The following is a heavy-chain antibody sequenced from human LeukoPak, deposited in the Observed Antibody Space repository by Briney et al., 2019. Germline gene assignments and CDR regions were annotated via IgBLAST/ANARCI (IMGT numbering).Heavy chain of an antibody. Sequence: PSETLSLTRAVYGGSFSGYYWSWIRQPPGKGLEWIGEINHSGSTNYNPSLKSRVTISVDTSKNQFSLKLSSVTAADTAVYYCASHYDFWSGYYFDYWGQGTLVTVSS. D-gene: IGHD3-3*01. CDR3: ASHYDFWSGYYFDY. CDR2: INHSGST. J-gene: IGHJ4*02. V-gene: IGHV4-34*01. CDR1: GGSFSGYY.